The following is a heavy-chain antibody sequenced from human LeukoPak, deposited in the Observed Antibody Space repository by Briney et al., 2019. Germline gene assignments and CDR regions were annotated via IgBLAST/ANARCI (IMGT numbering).Heavy chain of an antibody. CDR3: ARRGGSYYGDAYDI. J-gene: IGHJ3*02. V-gene: IGHV4-34*01. Sequence: PSETLSLTCTVYGGSIGTYFWGWIRQTPGKGLEWIGEINHTGTIDNTPSLRGRVAISMDKSKNQLSLKMNSVTAADTAVYYCARRGGSYYGDAYDIWGRGTTVLVSS. D-gene: IGHD1-26*01. CDR2: INHTGTI. CDR1: GGSIGTYF.